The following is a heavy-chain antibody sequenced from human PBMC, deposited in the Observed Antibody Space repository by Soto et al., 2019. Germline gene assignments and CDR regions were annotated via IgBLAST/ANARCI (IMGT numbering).Heavy chain of an antibody. D-gene: IGHD3-3*01. CDR3: ARGVFRFLQWFDP. Sequence: XETLSLPCTVSGASVNSEDYYWSWIRQPPGKGLEWIGYVYYSGSTNYNPSLKSRATISLDTYRNQFSLKMTSMTSADTAFYYCARGVFRFLQWFDPWAQGTLVTVPS. CDR1: GASVNSEDYY. V-gene: IGHV4-61*08. J-gene: IGHJ5*02. CDR2: VYYSGST.